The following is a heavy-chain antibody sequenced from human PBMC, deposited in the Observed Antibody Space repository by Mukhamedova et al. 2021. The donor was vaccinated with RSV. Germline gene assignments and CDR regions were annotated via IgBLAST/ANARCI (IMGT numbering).Heavy chain of an antibody. V-gene: IGHV3-30*01. D-gene: IGHD2-2*02. J-gene: IGHJ4*02. CDR2: ISSDGSNE. Sequence: VRQAPGDGLEWVALISSDGSNEFYADSVKGRFTISRDNSKNTLYLQMNSLRPEDTAVYFCARGEMGYCSSPSCYTLDYWGQGVPVT. CDR3: ARGEMGYCSSPSCYTLDY.